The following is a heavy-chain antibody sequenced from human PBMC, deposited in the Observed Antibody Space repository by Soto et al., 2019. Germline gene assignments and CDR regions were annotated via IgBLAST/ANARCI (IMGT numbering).Heavy chain of an antibody. CDR3: VKEGGGGIREPFDY. V-gene: IGHV3-64D*08. CDR2: ISSNGGST. J-gene: IGHJ4*02. D-gene: IGHD2-21*01. CDR1: GFTFSSYA. Sequence: GGSLRLSCSPSGFTFSSYAMHWVRQAPGKGLEYVSAISSNGGSTYYADSVKGRFTISRDNSKNTLYLQMSSLRAEDTVVYYCVKEGGGGIREPFDYWGQGTLVTVSS.